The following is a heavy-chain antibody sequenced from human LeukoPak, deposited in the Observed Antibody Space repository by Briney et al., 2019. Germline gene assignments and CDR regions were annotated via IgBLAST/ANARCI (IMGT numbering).Heavy chain of an antibody. V-gene: IGHV3-48*03. CDR1: GFTFGSYE. D-gene: IGHD1-14*01. Sequence: PGGSLRLSCAASGFTFGSYEMNWVRQAPGKGLEWVSYIGVSGRTINYADSVKGRFTISRDNAKNSLYLQMNSLRAEDTAVYYCAKLDGITGLDYWGQGTLVTVSS. J-gene: IGHJ4*02. CDR2: IGVSGRTI. CDR3: AKLDGITGLDY.